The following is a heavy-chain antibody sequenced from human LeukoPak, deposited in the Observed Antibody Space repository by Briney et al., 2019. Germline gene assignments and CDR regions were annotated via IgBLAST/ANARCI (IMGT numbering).Heavy chain of an antibody. CDR1: GFTFSSYA. CDR3: AKDLGSGYSYYFDY. J-gene: IGHJ4*02. Sequence: GGSLRLSCAAPGFTFSSYAMSWVRQAPGKGLEWVSAISGSGGSTYYADSVKGRFTISRDNSKNTLYLQMNSLRAEDTAVYYCAKDLGSGYSYYFDYWGQGTLVTVSS. V-gene: IGHV3-23*01. CDR2: ISGSGGST. D-gene: IGHD3-22*01.